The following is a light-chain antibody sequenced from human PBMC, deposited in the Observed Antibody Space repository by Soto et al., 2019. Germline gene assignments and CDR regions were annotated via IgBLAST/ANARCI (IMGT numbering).Light chain of an antibody. J-gene: IGLJ2*01. CDR1: SSAVGDHNY. CDR2: EIS. V-gene: IGLV2-14*01. Sequence: QSVLTQPASVSGSPGQTITISCSGDSSAVGDHNYVSWYQMHPGKAPKLLIYEISNRPSGISNRFSGSKSGNTASLTISGLQADDEGDYFCGSYESNIVGVIFGGGTKLTVL. CDR3: GSYESNIVGVI.